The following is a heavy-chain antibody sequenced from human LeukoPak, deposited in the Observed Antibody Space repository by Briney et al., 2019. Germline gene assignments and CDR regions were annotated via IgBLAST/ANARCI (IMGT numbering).Heavy chain of an antibody. CDR2: INPNSGAT. V-gene: IGHV1-2*02. J-gene: IGHJ4*02. CDR3: ARADIAVAGWDFDC. D-gene: IGHD6-19*01. CDR1: GNTFTDYY. Sequence: ASVKVSCKAFGNTFTDYYIHCVRQAPGQGLEWVGWINPNSGATTYAQSFQGRVTMTRDTSISTAYMELSRLTSDDTAVYYCARADIAVAGWDFDCWGQGTLVTVSS.